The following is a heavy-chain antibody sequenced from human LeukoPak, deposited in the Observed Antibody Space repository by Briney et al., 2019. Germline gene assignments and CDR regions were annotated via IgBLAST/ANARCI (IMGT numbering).Heavy chain of an antibody. V-gene: IGHV1-69*02. CDR3: ARLVGNYFAY. D-gene: IGHD2-15*01. CDR2: IIPILGIA. Sequence: KVSCKASGGTFSSYTINWVRQAPGQGLEWMGRIIPILGIANYAQRFQGRVTITADKSTSTAYMELSSLRSDDTAVYYCARLVGNYFAYWGQGTLVTVSS. CDR1: GGTFSSYT. J-gene: IGHJ4*02.